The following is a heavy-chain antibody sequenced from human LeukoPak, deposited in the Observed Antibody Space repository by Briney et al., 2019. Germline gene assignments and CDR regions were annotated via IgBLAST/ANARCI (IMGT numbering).Heavy chain of an antibody. V-gene: IGHV3-11*01. CDR1: GFTFSDYY. J-gene: IGHJ6*02. D-gene: IGHD5-18*01. CDR3: ARRVSAMVKSFGYYGMDV. Sequence: PGGSLRLSCAASGFTFSDYYMSWIRQAPGKGLEWVSYISSSGSTTYYADSVKGRFTISRDNAKNSLYLQMNSLRAEDTAVYYCARRVSAMVKSFGYYGMDVWGQGTTVTVSS. CDR2: ISSSGSTT.